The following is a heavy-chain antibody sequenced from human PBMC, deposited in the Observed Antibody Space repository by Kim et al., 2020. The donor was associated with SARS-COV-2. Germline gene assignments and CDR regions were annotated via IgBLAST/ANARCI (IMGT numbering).Heavy chain of an antibody. CDR2: NP. D-gene: IGHD2-15*01. Sequence: NPTYAQGFTGRFVFSLDTAVSTAYLQISSLKAEDTAVYYCARESSGADDYWGQGTLVTVSS. V-gene: IGHV7-4-1*02. J-gene: IGHJ4*02. CDR3: ARESSGADDY.